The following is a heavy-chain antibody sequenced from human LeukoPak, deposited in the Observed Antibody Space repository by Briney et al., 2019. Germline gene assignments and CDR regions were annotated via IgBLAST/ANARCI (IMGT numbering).Heavy chain of an antibody. J-gene: IGHJ4*02. CDR2: TYHNGTT. CDR3: ARAYNSGWYVGY. V-gene: IGHV4-38-2*02. CDR1: GYSISSGYS. Sequence: SETLSLTCTVSGYSISSGYSWGWIRQPPGKGLEWIGSTYHNGTTDYNPPLKSRVTISVDTSKNQFSLKLTSVTAADTAVYYCARAYNSGWYVGYWGRGILVTVSS. D-gene: IGHD6-19*01.